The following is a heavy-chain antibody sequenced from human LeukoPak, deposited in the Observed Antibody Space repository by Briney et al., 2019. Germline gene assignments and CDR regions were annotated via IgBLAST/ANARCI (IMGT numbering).Heavy chain of an antibody. V-gene: IGHV3-13*01. CDR2: IGTAGDT. CDR1: GFTFSSYD. J-gene: IGHJ4*02. CDR3: ARRGDYGDFDY. Sequence: GGSLRLSCAASGFTFSSYDMHWVRQATGKGLEWVSAIGTAGDTYYPGSVKGRFTISRENAKNSLYLQMNSLRAGDTAVYYCARRGDYGDFDYWDQGTLVTVSS. D-gene: IGHD4-17*01.